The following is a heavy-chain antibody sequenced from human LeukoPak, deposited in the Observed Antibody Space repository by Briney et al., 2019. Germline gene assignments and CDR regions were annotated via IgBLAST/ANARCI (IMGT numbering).Heavy chain of an antibody. V-gene: IGHV1-2*02. CDR1: GYTFTDYY. Sequence: ASVRVSCKASGYTFTDYYMHWVRQAPRQGLEWVGWINPLTGSTGYAQKFQGRVTMTRDTSISTTYMELTRLRSDDTAVYYCARDNGGYSSRAFDYWGQGTLVTVSS. CDR3: ARDNGGYSSRAFDY. CDR2: INPLTGST. D-gene: IGHD6-13*01. J-gene: IGHJ4*02.